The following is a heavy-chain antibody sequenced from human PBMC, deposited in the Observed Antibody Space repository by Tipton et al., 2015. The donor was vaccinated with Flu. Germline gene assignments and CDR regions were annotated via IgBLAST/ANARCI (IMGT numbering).Heavy chain of an antibody. Sequence: SLRLSCAASGFTFSAYYMNWVRQAPGKGLEWVASISDGGTDINYADSVKGRFTISRDNGKKSLDLQLNSLRAEDTAVYYCTRGGVRYFYGMDVWGQGTTVTVSS. CDR3: TRGGVRYFYGMDV. CDR2: ISDGGTDI. CDR1: GFTFSAYY. J-gene: IGHJ6*02. V-gene: IGHV3-21*01. D-gene: IGHD3-10*01.